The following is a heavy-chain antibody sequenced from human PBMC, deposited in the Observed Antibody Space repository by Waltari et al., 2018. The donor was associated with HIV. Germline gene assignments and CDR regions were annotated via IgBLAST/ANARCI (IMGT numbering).Heavy chain of an antibody. CDR3: TTDPPPYYYDTSGEGY. V-gene: IGHV3-15*01. D-gene: IGHD3-22*01. Sequence: EVQRVESGGGLVKLGGSLRCSCAASGLTFGIAGTTWVTQAPGKGLEWVGRIKSETDGGTTDDAAPVKGRFTISRDDSKNTLYLQMNSLKHEDTAVYYCTTDPPPYYYDTSGEGYWGQGTLVTVSS. CDR1: GLTFGIAG. J-gene: IGHJ4*02. CDR2: IKSETDGGTT.